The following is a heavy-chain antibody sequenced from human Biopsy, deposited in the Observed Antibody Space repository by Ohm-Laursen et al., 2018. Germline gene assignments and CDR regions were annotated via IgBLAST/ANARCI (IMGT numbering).Heavy chain of an antibody. CDR3: ARVKGEWPEYEFDK. V-gene: IGHV4-4*07. J-gene: IGHJ4*02. Sequence: SDTLSLTCAVSGGSIDTQSWIRQPAGKGLEWIERVDIRGHADYSSSLRSRVTMSADASKNQFSLKLTSVTAADTAVYFCARVKGEWPEYEFDKWGQGILVTVSS. D-gene: IGHD3-16*01. CDR2: VDIRGHA. CDR1: GGSIDTQS.